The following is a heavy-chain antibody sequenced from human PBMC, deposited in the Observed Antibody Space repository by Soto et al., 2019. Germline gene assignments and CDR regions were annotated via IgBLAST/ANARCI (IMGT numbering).Heavy chain of an antibody. CDR1: DGSSIRSRNY. CDR3: ARIGSYLRLIDY. CDR2: VYYDGST. Sequence: TLCLTGTVADGSSIRSRNYWSWIRKPPGKGLEWIGSVYYDGSTYYNPSLKSRVTISVDMSKNQFSLKLSSVTAADTAVYYCARIGSYLRLIDYWVQGTLVTFSS. V-gene: IGHV4-39*01. J-gene: IGHJ4*02. D-gene: IGHD1-26*01.